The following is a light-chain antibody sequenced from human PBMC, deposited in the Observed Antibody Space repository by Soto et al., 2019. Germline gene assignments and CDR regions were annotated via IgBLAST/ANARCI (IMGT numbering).Light chain of an antibody. CDR1: SSDVGGYNY. CDR3: SSYTSSSHVV. V-gene: IGLV2-14*01. Sequence: QSALTQPASVSGSPGQSITISCTGTSSDVGGYNYVSWYQQHPGNAPNLMIYDVSNRPSGVSNRFSGSKSGNTASLTISGLQAEDEADYYCSSYTSSSHVVFGGGTKLTVL. CDR2: DVS. J-gene: IGLJ2*01.